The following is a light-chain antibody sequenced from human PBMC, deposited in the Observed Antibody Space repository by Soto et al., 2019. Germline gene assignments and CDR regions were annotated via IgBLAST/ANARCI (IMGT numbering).Light chain of an antibody. V-gene: IGKV1-27*01. CDR2: AAS. J-gene: IGKJ1*01. Sequence: DIQLTQSPSSLSASVGDRVTITCRASQGISNFVAWYQQKPGKVPKLLIYAASTLQSGVPSRFSGSGSGTDCTLSITNLQPEDVGTFYCQKYHSAPPTFGHGTRVEIK. CDR1: QGISNF. CDR3: QKYHSAPPT.